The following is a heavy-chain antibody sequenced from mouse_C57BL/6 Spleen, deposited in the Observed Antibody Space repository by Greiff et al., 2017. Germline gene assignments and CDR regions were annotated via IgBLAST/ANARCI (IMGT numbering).Heavy chain of an antibody. J-gene: IGHJ4*01. V-gene: IGHV1-69*01. Sequence: VQLQQPGAELVMPGASVKLSCKASGYTFTSSWMHWVKQRPGQGLEWIGEIDPSDSYTNYNQKFKGKSTLTVDKSSSTAYMQLSSLTSEDSAVYYCERSGAQEAMDYWGQGTSVTVSS. D-gene: IGHD3-2*02. CDR1: GYTFTSSW. CDR2: IDPSDSYT. CDR3: ERSGAQEAMDY.